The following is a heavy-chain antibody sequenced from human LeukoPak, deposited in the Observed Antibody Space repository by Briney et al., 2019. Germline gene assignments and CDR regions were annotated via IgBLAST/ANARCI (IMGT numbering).Heavy chain of an antibody. J-gene: IGHJ4*02. CDR2: INDSNDNT. CDR3: ARDNYDSSGYYFD. Sequence: PGGSLRLSCAASGFTFTNYAMTWVRQAPGKGLEWVSTINDSNDNTHYADSVKGRFTISRDNAKKSLYLQMNSLRAEDTAVYYCARDNYDSSGYYFDWGQGTLVTVSS. V-gene: IGHV3-23*01. CDR1: GFTFTNYA. D-gene: IGHD3-22*01.